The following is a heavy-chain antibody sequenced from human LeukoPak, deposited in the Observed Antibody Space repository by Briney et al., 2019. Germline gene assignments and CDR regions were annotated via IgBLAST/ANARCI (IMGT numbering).Heavy chain of an antibody. CDR2: MNPNSGNT. D-gene: IGHD3-22*01. CDR1: GYTFTNYD. J-gene: IGHJ4*02. V-gene: IGHV1-8*01. CDR3: ARRYYDSSGYYYVDY. Sequence: VASVKVSCKASGYTFTNYDINWVRQATGQGLEWMGWMNPNSGNTGYAQKFQGRVTMTRNTSISTAYMELSSLRSEDTAVYYCARRYYDSSGYYYVDYWGQGTLVTVSS.